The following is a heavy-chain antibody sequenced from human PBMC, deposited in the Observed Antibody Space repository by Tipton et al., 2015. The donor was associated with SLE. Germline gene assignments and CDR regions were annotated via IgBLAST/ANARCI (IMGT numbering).Heavy chain of an antibody. CDR1: VYTFTDYY. V-gene: IGHV1-2*02. CDR2: SNPYSGGT. CDR3: ATARGRAAFFDF. D-gene: IGHD3-16*01. J-gene: IGHJ4*02. Sequence: QVQLVQSGAEVKKPGASVKVSCKASVYTFTDYYIHWVRQAPGQGLEWMGWSNPYSGGTRYSQKFQGRVTMTRDTSISTDYMELSSLISDDTAVYYCATARGRAAFFDFWGQGTLVTVSS.